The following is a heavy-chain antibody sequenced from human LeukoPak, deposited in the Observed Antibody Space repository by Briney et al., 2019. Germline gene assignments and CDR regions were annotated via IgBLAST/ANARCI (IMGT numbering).Heavy chain of an antibody. CDR1: GFTFSTSW. D-gene: IGHD3-3*01. CDR3: AKAELGVDTFFDY. V-gene: IGHV3-74*01. J-gene: IGHJ4*02. Sequence: GGSLRLSCAASGFTFSTSWMHWVRQAPGKGLMWVSCINSDGSATTDADSVKGRFTISRDNAKNTLYLQMNSLRAEDTAFYYCAKAELGVDTFFDYWGQGTLVTVSS. CDR2: INSDGSAT.